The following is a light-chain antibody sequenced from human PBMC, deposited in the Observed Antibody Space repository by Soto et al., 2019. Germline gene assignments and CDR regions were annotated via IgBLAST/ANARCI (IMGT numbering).Light chain of an antibody. J-gene: IGLJ1*01. CDR1: NNDIGGYNY. V-gene: IGLV2-11*01. Sequence: QSALTQPRSVSGSPGQSVTISCTGNNNDIGGYNYVSWYQHHPGKAPKLLIYDVSKRPSGVPDRFSGSKSGNTASLTISGLQAEDDSDYYCCSYAGSNTHYVFGSGTKVTVL. CDR3: CSYAGSNTHYV. CDR2: DVS.